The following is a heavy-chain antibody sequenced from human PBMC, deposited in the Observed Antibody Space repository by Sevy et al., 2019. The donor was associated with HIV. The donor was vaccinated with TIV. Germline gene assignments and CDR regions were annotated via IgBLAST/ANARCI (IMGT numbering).Heavy chain of an antibody. CDR2: INSDGEMI. Sequence: GGSLRLSCAASGFTFTSDWMHWVRQPPGKGLAWVSHINSDGEMIRYADSVKGRFTTSRDNAKNTLYLQMKNLRAEDKAVYYCARGSRGTFGSWGQGTLVTVSS. CDR3: ARGSRGTFGS. J-gene: IGHJ4*02. CDR1: GFTFTSDW. D-gene: IGHD1-26*01. V-gene: IGHV3-74*01.